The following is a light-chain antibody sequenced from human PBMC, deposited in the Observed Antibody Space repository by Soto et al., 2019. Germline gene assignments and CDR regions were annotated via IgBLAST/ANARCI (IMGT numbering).Light chain of an antibody. CDR1: QIVSNGY. J-gene: IGKJ1*01. CDR3: QRYGASPHT. CDR2: EAS. Sequence: EIVLTQTPATLSLSPGERATLSCVASQIVSNGYIAWYQQKPGLAPRLLIFEASRRATGIPGRFSGSGSVTEVTLTISRLEPEEFAVYYCQRYGASPHTFGQGTKVEIK. V-gene: IGKV3D-20*01.